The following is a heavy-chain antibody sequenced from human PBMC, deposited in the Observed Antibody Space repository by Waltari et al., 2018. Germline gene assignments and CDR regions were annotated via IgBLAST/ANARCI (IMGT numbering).Heavy chain of an antibody. D-gene: IGHD3-22*01. CDR1: GFTFSSHR. Sequence: EVQLVESGGGLVKPGGSLRLSCAASGFTFSSHRLTWVRQAPGKGLEWVSSISSSSSYIYYADSVKGRFTISRDNAKNSLYLQMNSLRAEDTAVYYCARDRHDSSGYDYWGQGTLVTVSS. V-gene: IGHV3-21*01. CDR3: ARDRHDSSGYDY. J-gene: IGHJ4*02. CDR2: ISSSSSYI.